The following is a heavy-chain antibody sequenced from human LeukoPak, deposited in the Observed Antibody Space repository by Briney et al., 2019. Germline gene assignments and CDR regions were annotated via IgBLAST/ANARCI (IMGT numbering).Heavy chain of an antibody. Sequence: SETLSLTCTVSGDSISSSGYFWGWIRQPPGKGLEWIGSIYYTGSTYYNPSLDSRLTISVDTSKSQFSLKLTSVTAADTAVYHCARTRITIYPIDYWGQGTLVTVSS. CDR3: ARTRITIYPIDY. CDR2: IYYTGST. D-gene: IGHD3-10*01. CDR1: GDSISSSGYF. V-gene: IGHV4-39*07. J-gene: IGHJ4*02.